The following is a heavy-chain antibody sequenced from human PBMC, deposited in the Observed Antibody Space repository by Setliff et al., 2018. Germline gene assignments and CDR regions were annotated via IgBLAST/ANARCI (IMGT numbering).Heavy chain of an antibody. CDR1: GFSFSGSA. Sequence: GGSLRLSCAASGFSFSGSAVYWVRQASVKGLEWIGRIRGRTDNYATPYAASVRGRFTISRDDSKNTAYLQMNSLKTEDTAVYYCTFARDGYDVFDIWGQGTMVT. CDR3: TFARDGYDVFDI. J-gene: IGHJ3*02. V-gene: IGHV3-73*01. CDR2: IRGRTDNYAT. D-gene: IGHD5-18*01.